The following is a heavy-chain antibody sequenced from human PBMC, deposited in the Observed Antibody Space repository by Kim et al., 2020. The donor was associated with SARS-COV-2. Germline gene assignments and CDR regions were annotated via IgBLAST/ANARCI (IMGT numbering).Heavy chain of an antibody. Sequence: ASVKVSCKASGYTFTSYGISWVRQAPGQGLEWMGWISAYNGNTNYAQKLQGRVTMTTDTSTSTAYMELRSLRSDDTAVYYCARTPFVTSMLGWFDPWGQGTLVTVSS. D-gene: IGHD2-15*01. J-gene: IGHJ5*02. CDR2: ISAYNGNT. V-gene: IGHV1-18*04. CDR1: GYTFTSYG. CDR3: ARTPFVTSMLGWFDP.